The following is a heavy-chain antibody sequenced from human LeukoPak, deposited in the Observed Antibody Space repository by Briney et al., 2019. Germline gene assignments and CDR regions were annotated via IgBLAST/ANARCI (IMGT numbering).Heavy chain of an antibody. Sequence: PSETLSLTCAVYGGSFSGYYWSWIRQPPGKGLEWIGEINHSGSTNYNPSLKSRVTISVDTSKNQFSLKLSSVTAADTAVYYCARGGPYDILTGYYTGAFDIWGQGTMVTVSS. CDR3: ARGGPYDILTGYYTGAFDI. J-gene: IGHJ3*02. CDR2: INHSGST. V-gene: IGHV4-34*01. CDR1: GGSFSGYY. D-gene: IGHD3-9*01.